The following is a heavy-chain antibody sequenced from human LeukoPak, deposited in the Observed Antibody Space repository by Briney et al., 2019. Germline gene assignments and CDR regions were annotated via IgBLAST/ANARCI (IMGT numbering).Heavy chain of an antibody. J-gene: IGHJ6*02. CDR3: ARMATGAAGGALDV. CDR1: GFTLRPYA. CDR2: ISGDGGTI. V-gene: IGHV3-64*02. D-gene: IGHD1-1*01. Sequence: GGSLRLSCAASGFTLRPYAMHWVRQAPEKGLEYVASISGDGGTISYPDSVKGRFAISRDNSKNTVYLQMGRLRTEDMGVYYCARMATGAAGGALDVWGQGTTVIVS.